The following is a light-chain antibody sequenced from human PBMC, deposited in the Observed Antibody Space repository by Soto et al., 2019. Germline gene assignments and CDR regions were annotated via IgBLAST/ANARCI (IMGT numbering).Light chain of an antibody. Sequence: EIVLTQSPATLSLSPGERVTLSCRASQSVSSYFAWYQQKPGRAPRLLIYDASNRATGIPARFSGSGSGTDFTLTISSLEPEDFAVYYCQQRSNGPLTFGQGTRLEIK. CDR1: QSVSSY. CDR3: QQRSNGPLT. CDR2: DAS. J-gene: IGKJ5*01. V-gene: IGKV3-11*01.